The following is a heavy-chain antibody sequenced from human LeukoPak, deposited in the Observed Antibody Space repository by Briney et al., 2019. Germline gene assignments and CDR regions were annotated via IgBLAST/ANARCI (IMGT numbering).Heavy chain of an antibody. CDR2: ISGSSSTI. D-gene: IGHD7-27*01. CDR3: ARASLLTGGPKYYYYYGMDV. Sequence: GGSLRLSCAASGFTFSSYNMNWVRQAPGKGLEWVSYISGSSSTIYHADSVKGRFTISRDNAKNSLYLQMNSLRNEDTAVYYCARASLLTGGPKYYYYYGMDVWGQGTTVTVSS. CDR1: GFTFSSYN. V-gene: IGHV3-48*02. J-gene: IGHJ6*02.